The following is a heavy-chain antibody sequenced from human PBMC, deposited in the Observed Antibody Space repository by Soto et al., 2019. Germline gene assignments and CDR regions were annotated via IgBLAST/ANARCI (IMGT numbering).Heavy chain of an antibody. CDR1: RFTFISND. Sequence: PGGSLRLSCAASRFTFISNDRRWVRQVTGKGLQWVSGIGTAGDTYYPGSVKGRFTISRGSAKDSLNLHMDSLRAGDTAVYQCERQQSFLYNVMDVWGQGTTVTVSS. CDR2: IGTAGDT. J-gene: IGHJ6*02. V-gene: IGHV3-13*01. CDR3: ERQQSFLYNVMDV. D-gene: IGHD6-13*01.